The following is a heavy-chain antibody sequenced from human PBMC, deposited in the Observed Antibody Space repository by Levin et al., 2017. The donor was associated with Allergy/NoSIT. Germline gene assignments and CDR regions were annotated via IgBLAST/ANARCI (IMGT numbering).Heavy chain of an antibody. V-gene: IGHV1-2*02. CDR2: INPNSGGT. CDR1: GYTFTGYY. D-gene: IGHD2-15*01. Sequence: PEASVKVSCKASGYTFTGYYMHWVRQAPGQGLEWMGWINPNSGGTNYAQKFQGRVTMTRDTSISTAYMELSRLRSDDTAVYYCAREDVVVVAATIRGWFDPWGQGTLVTVSS. CDR3: AREDVVVVAATIRGWFDP. J-gene: IGHJ5*02.